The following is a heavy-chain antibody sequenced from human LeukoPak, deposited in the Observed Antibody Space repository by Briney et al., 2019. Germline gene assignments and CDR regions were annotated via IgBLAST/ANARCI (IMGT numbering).Heavy chain of an antibody. CDR2: ISSSSSYI. CDR1: GFTFSSYS. V-gene: IGHV3-21*01. Sequence: GGSLRLFCAASGFTFSSYSMNWVRQAPGKGREGVSSISSSSSYIYYADSVKGRFTISRDNAKNSLYLKMNSLRAEDTAVYYCARQYSSSWYPFYNWFDPWGQGTLVTVSS. J-gene: IGHJ5*02. D-gene: IGHD6-13*01. CDR3: ARQYSSSWYPFYNWFDP.